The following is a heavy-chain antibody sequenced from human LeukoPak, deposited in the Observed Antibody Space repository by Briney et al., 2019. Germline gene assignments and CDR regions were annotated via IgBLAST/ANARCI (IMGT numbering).Heavy chain of an antibody. Sequence: SQTLSLTCTVSGGSLSSGSDYWSWIRQSAGKGLEWIGRIYASGSTNYNPSLKSRVTISVDTSKNQFSLKLSSVTAADTAVYYCARSGYSNFDYWGQGTLVTVSS. V-gene: IGHV4-61*02. D-gene: IGHD3-3*01. CDR1: GGSLSSGSDY. CDR2: IYASGST. CDR3: ARSGYSNFDY. J-gene: IGHJ4*02.